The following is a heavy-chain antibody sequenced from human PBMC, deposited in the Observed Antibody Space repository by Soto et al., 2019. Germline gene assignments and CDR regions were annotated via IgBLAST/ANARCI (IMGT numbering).Heavy chain of an antibody. J-gene: IGHJ6*02. CDR2: ISYDGSNK. V-gene: IGHV3-30*03. CDR3: ARDVKDYYGMDV. CDR1: GFQFISYG. Sequence: GGSLRLCCASAGFQFISYGMHWVRPAQGKGLEWVAVISYDGSNKYYADSVKGRFAISRDNSKNTLYLQMNSLRAEDTAVYYCARDVKDYYGMDVWGQGTTVTVSS.